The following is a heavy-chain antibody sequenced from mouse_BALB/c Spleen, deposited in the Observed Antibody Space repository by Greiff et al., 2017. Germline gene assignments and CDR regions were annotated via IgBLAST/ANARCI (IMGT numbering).Heavy chain of an antibody. CDR3: ASYYGNPLAD. D-gene: IGHD2-1*01. V-gene: IGHV14-1*02. CDR2: IVPENGNT. CDR1: GFNIKDYY. J-gene: IGHJ3*01. Sequence: VQLKESGAELVRPGALVKLSCKASGFNIKDYYMHWVKQRPEQGLEWIGWIVPENGNTIYDPKFQGKASITADTSSNTAYLQLSSLTSEDTAVYYCASYYGNPLADWGQGTLVTVSA.